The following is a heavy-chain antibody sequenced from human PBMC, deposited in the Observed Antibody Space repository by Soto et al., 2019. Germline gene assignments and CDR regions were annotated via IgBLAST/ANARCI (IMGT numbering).Heavy chain of an antibody. V-gene: IGHV4-39*01. J-gene: IGHJ5*02. CDR1: GGSISSSSYY. D-gene: IGHD2-21*01. CDR2: IYYSGST. CDR3: ARMRGDSLNWFDP. Sequence: QLQLQESGPGLVKPSETLSLTCTVSGGSISSSSYYWGWIRQPPGKGLEWIGSIYYSGSTYYNPSLTSRVTISVETSKNQFSLKLSSVTAADTAVYYCARMRGDSLNWFDPWGQGTLVTVSS.